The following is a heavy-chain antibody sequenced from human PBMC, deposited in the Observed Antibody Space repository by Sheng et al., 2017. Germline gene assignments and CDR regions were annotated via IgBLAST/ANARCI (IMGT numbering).Heavy chain of an antibody. D-gene: IGHD2-21*01. CDR2: IIPIFGTA. J-gene: IGHJ3*02. CDR1: GGTFSSYA. Sequence: QVQLVQSGAEVKKPGSSVKVSCKASGGTFSSYAISWVRQAPGQGLEWMGGIIPIFGTANYAQKFQGRVTITTDESTSTAYMELSSLRSEDTAVYYCAREPPEAYCGGDCYWGAFDIWGQGTMVTVSS. CDR3: AREPPEAYCGGDCYWGAFDI. V-gene: IGHV1-69*05.